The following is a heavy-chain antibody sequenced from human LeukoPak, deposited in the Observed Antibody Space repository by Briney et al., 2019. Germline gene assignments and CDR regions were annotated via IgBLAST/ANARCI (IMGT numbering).Heavy chain of an antibody. CDR1: HFTFSNYA. D-gene: IGHD3-22*01. CDR3: ARDLEVVVIQYYFEY. V-gene: IGHV3-30-3*01. CDR2: ISYDGNEK. J-gene: IGHJ4*02. Sequence: GGSLRLSCVAAHFTFSNYAMYWIRQAPGKGLEWVAVISYDGNEKYYADSVRGRFTISRDNSANTLYLQMNTLRAEDTAMYYCARDLEVVVIQYYFEYWGQGTLLSVSS.